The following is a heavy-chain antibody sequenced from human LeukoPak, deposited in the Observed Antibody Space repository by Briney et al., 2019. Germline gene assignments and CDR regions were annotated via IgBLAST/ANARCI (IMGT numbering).Heavy chain of an antibody. V-gene: IGHV1-18*01. Sequence: ASVKVSCKASGYTFTSYGISWVRQAPGQGLEWMGWISAYNGNTNYAQKLQGRVTMTTDTSTSTAYMELRSLRPDDTAVYYCARDIDPNYGDSYLDYWGQGTLVTVSS. CDR3: ARDIDPNYGDSYLDY. J-gene: IGHJ4*02. CDR2: ISAYNGNT. CDR1: GYTFTSYG. D-gene: IGHD4-17*01.